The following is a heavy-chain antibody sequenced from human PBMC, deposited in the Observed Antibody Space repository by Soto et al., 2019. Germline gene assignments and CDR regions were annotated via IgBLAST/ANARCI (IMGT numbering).Heavy chain of an antibody. J-gene: IGHJ4*02. D-gene: IGHD1-26*01. V-gene: IGHV1-69*06. CDR2: IVPRYDSV. Sequence: QVQLVQSGAEVKKPGASVKVSCEASGGTLNTYTINWVRQAPGRGLEWVGQIVPRYDSVNYAENFQDSVRITLHKSEKTAYMELTRLRSEDTALYFCASWRSYSGSYCFDYWCQGTLVTVSS. CDR3: ASWRSYSGSYCFDY. CDR1: GGTLNTYT.